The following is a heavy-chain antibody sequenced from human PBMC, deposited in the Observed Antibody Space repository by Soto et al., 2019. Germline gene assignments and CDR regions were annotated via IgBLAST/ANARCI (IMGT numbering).Heavy chain of an antibody. CDR3: ARLGYTAAFDI. V-gene: IGHV5-51*01. D-gene: IGHD1-1*01. CDR2: IYPGDSDA. Sequence: GESLKISCKGSGYIFSTSWIAWVRRTPGKGLEWMGIIYPGDSDARYTPSFQGQVTISADKSISTAYLQWSSLKASDTAMYYCARLGYTAAFDIWGQGTMVTVSS. J-gene: IGHJ3*02. CDR1: GYIFSTSW.